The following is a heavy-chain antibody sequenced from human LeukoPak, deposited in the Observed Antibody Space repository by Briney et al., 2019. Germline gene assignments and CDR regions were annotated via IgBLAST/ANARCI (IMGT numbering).Heavy chain of an antibody. J-gene: IGHJ4*02. CDR2: IYDSGST. CDR1: GGSISSGGHP. CDR3: ARDQPSLGDGYYYFDY. D-gene: IGHD3-3*01. Sequence: SQTLSLTCIVSGGSISSGGHPWSWIRQSPGKGLEWIGYIYDSGSTFYNPSLKSRVTMSIDRSNNQSSLQLNSVTPEDTAVYYCARDQPSLGDGYYYFDYWSQGTLVTVSS. V-gene: IGHV4-30-2*06.